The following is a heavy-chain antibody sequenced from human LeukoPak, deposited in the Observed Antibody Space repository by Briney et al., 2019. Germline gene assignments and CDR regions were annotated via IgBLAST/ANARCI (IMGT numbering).Heavy chain of an antibody. CDR3: ARDLGKLVGIGGSDAFDI. V-gene: IGHV3-20*01. D-gene: IGHD2-21*01. CDR2: INWNGGST. Sequence: SGGSLRLSCAASGFTFDDYGMSWVRQAPGKGLEWVSGINWNGGSTGYADSAKGRFTISRDNAKNSLYLQMNSLRAEDTALYHCARDLGKLVGIGGSDAFDIWGQGTMVTVSS. J-gene: IGHJ3*02. CDR1: GFTFDDYG.